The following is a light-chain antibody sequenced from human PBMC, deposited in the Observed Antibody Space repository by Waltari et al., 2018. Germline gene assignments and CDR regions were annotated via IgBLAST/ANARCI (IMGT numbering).Light chain of an antibody. CDR1: TSKLGGYNY. Sequence: QSALTQPASVSGSPGQSITISCSGTTSKLGGYNYVSCYQQPPGKPPKLIIYDVTSRPSRVSNRFSGSKSGNTASLTISGLQAEDEADYYCCSFTSSSTWVFGGGTKLTVL. V-gene: IGLV2-14*01. J-gene: IGLJ3*02. CDR3: CSFTSSSTWV. CDR2: DVT.